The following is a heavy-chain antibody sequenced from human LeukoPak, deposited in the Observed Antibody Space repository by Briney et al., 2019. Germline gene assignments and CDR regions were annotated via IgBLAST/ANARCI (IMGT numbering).Heavy chain of an antibody. V-gene: IGHV3-23*01. CDR2: LGGSGGTT. CDR3: AKRGVVIRVILVGFHKEAYYFDS. Sequence: GGSLRLSSAVSGSTLSNYGRSWVRQAPGKGLEWVAGLGGSGGTTNYADSVKGRFTISRDNRKNTLYLQMNSLRAEDTAVYFCAKRGVVIRVILVGFHKEAYYFDSWGQGALVTVSS. J-gene: IGHJ4*02. D-gene: IGHD3-22*01. CDR1: GSTLSNYG.